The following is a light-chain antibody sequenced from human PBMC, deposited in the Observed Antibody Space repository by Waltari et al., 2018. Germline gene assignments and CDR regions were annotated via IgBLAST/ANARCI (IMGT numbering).Light chain of an antibody. CDR3: AAWDDSLSGRV. V-gene: IGLV1-47*01. Sequence: QSVLTQPPSASGTPGQGVIISCSGSNSNLGSHHLYLYKQRPGTAPKLLIYKNNQRPSWVPERFSGSKSGTSASLAISGLRSEDEADYYCAAWDDSLSGRVFGGGTKLTVL. CDR2: KNN. CDR1: NSNLGSHH. J-gene: IGLJ3*02.